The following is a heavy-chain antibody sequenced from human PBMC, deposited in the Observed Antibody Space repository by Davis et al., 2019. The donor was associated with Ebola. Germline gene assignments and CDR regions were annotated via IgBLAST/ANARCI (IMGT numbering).Heavy chain of an antibody. CDR1: GFIFSNYG. D-gene: IGHD3-16*01. Sequence: GESLKISCAASGFIFSNYGMSWVRQGPGKRLEWVARVKGDFGDTFYTDSVRGRFTISRDTSNNTVVLQINSLRVEDTAIYYCARDDAPGGGYLDHWGQGTLVTVSP. J-gene: IGHJ4*02. V-gene: IGHV3-23*01. CDR3: ARDDAPGGGYLDH. CDR2: VKGDFGDT.